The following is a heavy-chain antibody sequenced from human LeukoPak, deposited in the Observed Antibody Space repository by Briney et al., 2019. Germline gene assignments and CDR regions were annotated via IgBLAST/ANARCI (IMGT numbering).Heavy chain of an antibody. J-gene: IGHJ3*02. CDR2: ITWNSGSI. CDR1: GFTFDDYA. D-gene: IGHD3-22*01. CDR3: AKELITMIESGGGAFDI. Sequence: GGSLRLSCAASGFTFDDYAMHRVRQAPGKGLEWVSGITWNSGSIGYADSVKGRFTISRDNAKNSLYLQMNSLRAEDTALYYCAKELITMIESGGGAFDIWGQGTMVTVSS. V-gene: IGHV3-9*01.